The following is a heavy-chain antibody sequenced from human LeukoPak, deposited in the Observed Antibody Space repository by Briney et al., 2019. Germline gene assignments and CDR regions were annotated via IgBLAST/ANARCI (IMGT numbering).Heavy chain of an antibody. CDR2: IYSGGST. Sequence: GGSLRLSCAASGFTVSSSYMSWVRQAPGKGLEWVSLIYSGGSTHYAASVKGRFTISRDTSKNTLYLQMNSLRAEDTALYYCARDIRDSSGYYYYFDNWGQGTLVTVSS. V-gene: IGHV3-66*02. D-gene: IGHD3-22*01. CDR1: GFTVSSSY. J-gene: IGHJ4*02. CDR3: ARDIRDSSGYYYYFDN.